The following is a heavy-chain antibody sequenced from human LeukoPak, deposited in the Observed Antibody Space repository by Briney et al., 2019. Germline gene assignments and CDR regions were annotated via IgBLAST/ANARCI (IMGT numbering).Heavy chain of an antibody. CDR2: ISSGGGST. V-gene: IGHV3-23*01. CDR1: GFTFSSYA. Sequence: GGSLRLSCVASGFTFSSYAMSWVRQAPGKGLEWVSAISSGGGSTYYPDSVKGRFTISRDDSKSTLYLQMNSLRAEDTAVYYCAKQIVRSGSFIDYWGQGTLVTVSS. J-gene: IGHJ4*02. CDR3: AKQIVRSGSFIDY. D-gene: IGHD1-26*01.